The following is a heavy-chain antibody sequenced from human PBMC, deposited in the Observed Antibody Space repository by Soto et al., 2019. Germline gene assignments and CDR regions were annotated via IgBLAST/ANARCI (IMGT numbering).Heavy chain of an antibody. Sequence: SETLSLTCTVSGGSISSGGYYWSWIRQHPGKGLEWIGYIYYSGSTYYNPSLKSQVTISVDTSKNQFSLKLSSVTAADTAVYYCARGSFGEQQLNWFDPWGQGTLVTVSS. CDR3: ARGSFGEQQLNWFDP. CDR1: GGSISSGGYY. J-gene: IGHJ5*02. D-gene: IGHD6-13*01. V-gene: IGHV4-31*01. CDR2: IYYSGST.